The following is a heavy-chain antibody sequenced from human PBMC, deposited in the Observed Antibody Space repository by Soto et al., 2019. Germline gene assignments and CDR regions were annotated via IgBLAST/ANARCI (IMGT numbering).Heavy chain of an antibody. CDR3: ARGGDAFDI. D-gene: IGHD3-16*01. CDR2: IWYDASNK. CDR1: GFTFSSFG. Sequence: QVQLVESGGGVVQPGRSLRLSCAASGFTFSSFGMHWLRQAPGKGLEWVAVIWYDASNKDYADSVKGRFTISRDNSKNTLYLQMNSLRVEDMAVYYCARGGDAFDIWGQGTMVTVSS. J-gene: IGHJ3*02. V-gene: IGHV3-33*01.